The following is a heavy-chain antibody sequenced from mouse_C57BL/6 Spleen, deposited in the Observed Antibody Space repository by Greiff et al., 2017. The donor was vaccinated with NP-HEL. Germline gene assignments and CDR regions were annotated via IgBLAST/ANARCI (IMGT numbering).Heavy chain of an antibody. CDR3: ARGGPYSPFDY. CDR2: IDPSDSYT. D-gene: IGHD2-10*01. CDR1: GYTFTSYW. J-gene: IGHJ2*01. V-gene: IGHV1-50*01. Sequence: QVQLQQPGAELVKPGASVKLSCKASGYTFTSYWMQWVKQRPGQGLEWIGEIDPSDSYTNYNQKFKGKATLTVDTSSSTAYMQLSSLTSEDSAVYYCARGGPYSPFDYWGQGTTLTVSS.